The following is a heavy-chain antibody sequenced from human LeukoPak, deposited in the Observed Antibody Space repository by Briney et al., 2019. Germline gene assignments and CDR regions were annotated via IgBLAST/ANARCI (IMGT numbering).Heavy chain of an antibody. CDR1: AGSISSYY. CDR2: IYSSGST. Sequence: KSSETLSLTCTVSAGSISSYYWSWIRQPPGKGLEWIGYIYSSGSTNYNPSLKSRVTISVDTSKNQFSLKLSSVTAADTAAYYCARAAAGGDYYYYYGMDVWGQGTTVTVSS. D-gene: IGHD6-13*01. V-gene: IGHV4-59*01. J-gene: IGHJ6*02. CDR3: ARAAAGGDYYYYYGMDV.